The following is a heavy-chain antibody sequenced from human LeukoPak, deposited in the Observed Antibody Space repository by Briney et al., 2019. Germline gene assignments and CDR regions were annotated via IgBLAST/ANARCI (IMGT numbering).Heavy chain of an antibody. CDR1: GFTLSTYA. CDR2: ISYDGRNQ. CDR3: ARGGGDGYNFGC. V-gene: IGHV3-30*04. D-gene: IGHD5-24*01. J-gene: IGHJ4*02. Sequence: GGSLRLSCAASGFTLSTYAMHWVRQAPGKGLEWVAVISYDGRNQHYADSVKGRFTISRDNSKNTLYLQVNSLRAEDTGVYYCARGGGDGYNFGCWGQGSLVTVSS.